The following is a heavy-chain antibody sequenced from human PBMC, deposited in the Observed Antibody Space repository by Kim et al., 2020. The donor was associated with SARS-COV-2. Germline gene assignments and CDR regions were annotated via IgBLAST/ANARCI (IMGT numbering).Heavy chain of an antibody. Sequence: YADTVKGRFTITRDNSKNTLYLQINSLRAEDTAVYYCAKDRDRSWSGVGYWGQGTPVTVSS. CDR3: AKDRDRSWSGVGY. D-gene: IGHD6-13*01. J-gene: IGHJ4*02. V-gene: IGHV3-23*01.